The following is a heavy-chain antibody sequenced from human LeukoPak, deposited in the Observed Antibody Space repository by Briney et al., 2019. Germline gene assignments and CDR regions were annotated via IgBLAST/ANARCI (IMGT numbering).Heavy chain of an antibody. V-gene: IGHV4-31*03. J-gene: IGHJ4*02. D-gene: IGHD2-2*01. Sequence: SETLSLTCTVSGGSISSGGYYWNWIRQHPGKGLEWIGYIYYSGSTYYNPSLKSRVTISVDTSKNQFSLKLSSVTAADTAVYYCARAIPAAYYFDYWGQGTLVTVSS. CDR2: IYYSGST. CDR3: ARAIPAAYYFDY. CDR1: GGSISSGGYY.